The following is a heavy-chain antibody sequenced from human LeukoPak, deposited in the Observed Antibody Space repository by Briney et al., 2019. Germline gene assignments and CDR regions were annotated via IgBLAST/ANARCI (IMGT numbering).Heavy chain of an antibody. CDR1: GFTFSSYE. V-gene: IGHV3-48*03. D-gene: IGHD3-10*01. CDR2: ISSSGSTI. Sequence: GGSLRLSCAASGFTFSSYEMNWVRQAPGKGLGWVSYISSSGSTIYYADSVKGRFTISRDNAKNSLYLQMNSLRAEDTAVYYCARGYVLLWFGELSYFDYWGQGTLVTVSS. CDR3: ARGYVLLWFGELSYFDY. J-gene: IGHJ4*02.